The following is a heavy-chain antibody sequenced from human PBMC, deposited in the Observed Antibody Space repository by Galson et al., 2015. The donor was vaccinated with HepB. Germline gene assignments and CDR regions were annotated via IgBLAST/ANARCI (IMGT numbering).Heavy chain of an antibody. CDR2: IKPNSGAT. Sequence: SVKVSCKASGYTYTDYDIYWVRQAPGQGLEWMGWIKPNSGATNYAQKLQGGVTMTTDTSISTAYMELSRLRSDDTAVYYCAISPPSLVPWFDPWCQGTLVTVSS. D-gene: IGHD6-6*01. CDR1: GYTYTDYD. CDR3: AISPPSLVPWFDP. V-gene: IGHV1-2*02. J-gene: IGHJ5*02.